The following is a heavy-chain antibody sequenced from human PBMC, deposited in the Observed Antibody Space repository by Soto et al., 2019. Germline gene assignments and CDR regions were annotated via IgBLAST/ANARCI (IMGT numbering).Heavy chain of an antibody. CDR3: ARGSMYNWNQSPPDS. J-gene: IGHJ4*02. V-gene: IGHV3-30-3*01. CDR1: GFTFKTYT. D-gene: IGHD1-20*01. CDR2: ISYDGSNK. Sequence: GGSLRLSCEVSGFTFKTYTFHWGRQPPGKGLEWVAVISYDGSNKYYADSVKGRFTVSRDNSKSTPFLQMNSLTPEDTAVYYCARGSMYNWNQSPPDSWGQGTLVTVSS.